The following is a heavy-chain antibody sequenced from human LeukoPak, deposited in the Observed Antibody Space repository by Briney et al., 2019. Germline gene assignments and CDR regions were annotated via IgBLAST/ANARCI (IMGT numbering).Heavy chain of an antibody. D-gene: IGHD1-26*01. CDR3: ARERRRWHGARTMSY. Sequence: ASVKVSCTASGYTFSSYDINWVRQAPGQGLGWMGWRNPNSGNTGYAQKFQGRVTMTRNTSISTAYMELSILRSEDTAVYYSARERRRWHGARTMSYWGQGTLVTVSS. V-gene: IGHV1-8*01. CDR2: RNPNSGNT. J-gene: IGHJ4*02. CDR1: GYTFSSYD.